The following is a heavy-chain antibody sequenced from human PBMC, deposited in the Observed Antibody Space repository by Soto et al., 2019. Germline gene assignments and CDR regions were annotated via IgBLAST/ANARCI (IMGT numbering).Heavy chain of an antibody. V-gene: IGHV3-33*01. CDR2: VYYDGTKK. D-gene: IGHD2-21*01. J-gene: IGHJ4*02. CDR1: GFNYISYG. Sequence: QVYLVESGGGVVQPGTSLRLSCEASGFNYISYGMHWVRQAPGKALEWVAVVYYDGTKKYYGDSVKGRFTITRDNSQNTLYLQMNSLRVEDTAVYYCGRDRVRKGTYYFDNWGQGTLVTVSA. CDR3: GRDRVRKGTYYFDN.